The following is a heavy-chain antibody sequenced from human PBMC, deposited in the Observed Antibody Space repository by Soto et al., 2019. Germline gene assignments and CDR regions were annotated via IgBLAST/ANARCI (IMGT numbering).Heavy chain of an antibody. CDR3: ARAGVEYGGSSI. J-gene: IGHJ3*02. CDR2: IYYSGTT. D-gene: IGHD2-15*01. Sequence: QVQLQESGPGLVKPSQTLSLTCTVSGGSISSSGYYWSWIRQHPGKGLEWIGYIYYSGTTNYNPSLNSRVTISVDTSKDQFALKLSSVTAADTALYYCARAGVEYGGSSIWGQGTMVTVSS. CDR1: GGSISSSGYY. V-gene: IGHV4-31*03.